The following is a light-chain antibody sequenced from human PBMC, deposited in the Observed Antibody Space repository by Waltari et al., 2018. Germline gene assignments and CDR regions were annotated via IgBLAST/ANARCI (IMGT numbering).Light chain of an antibody. CDR3: QSYDSSLSVV. CDR1: SPNIGAGYG. V-gene: IGLV1-40*01. J-gene: IGLJ2*01. Sequence: QSVLTQPPSVSGAPGQRVITSCTGSSPNIGAGYGVHWYQQLPGNAPKPLNYGNSNRPSGVPXRFSGSKSGTSASLAITGLQAEDEADYYCQSYDSSLSVVFGGGTKLTVL. CDR2: GNS.